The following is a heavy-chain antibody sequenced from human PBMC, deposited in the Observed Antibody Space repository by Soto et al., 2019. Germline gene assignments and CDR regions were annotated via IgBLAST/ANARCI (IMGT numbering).Heavy chain of an antibody. CDR3: AKDGWGVVVAATRSRGLAHYFDY. CDR1: GFTFSSYA. V-gene: IGHV3-23*01. J-gene: IGHJ4*02. Sequence: GGSLRLSCAASGFTFSSYAMSWVRQAPGKGLEWVSAISGSGGSTYYADSVKGRFTISRDNSKNTLYRQMNSLRAEDTAVYYCAKDGWGVVVAATRSRGLAHYFDYWGQGTLVTVSS. CDR2: ISGSGGST. D-gene: IGHD2-15*01.